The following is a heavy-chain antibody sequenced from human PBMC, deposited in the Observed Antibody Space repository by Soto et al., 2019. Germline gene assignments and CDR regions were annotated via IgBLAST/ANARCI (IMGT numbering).Heavy chain of an antibody. D-gene: IGHD3-9*01. CDR1: GYTLTANY. V-gene: IGHV1-2*02. Sequence: GASVKVSCKASGYTLTANYLHWVRQAPGQGLEWMGRINPSGNTNYAQRFQGRVTMTWDASLNTAYLELSSLKSEDTAVYYCARAPGSLSDWYYFDSWGQGTMVTVSS. CDR2: INPSGNT. J-gene: IGHJ4*02. CDR3: ARAPGSLSDWYYFDS.